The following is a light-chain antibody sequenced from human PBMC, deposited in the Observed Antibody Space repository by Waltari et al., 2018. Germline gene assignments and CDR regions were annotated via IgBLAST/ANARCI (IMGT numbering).Light chain of an antibody. Sequence: SYVVTQPPSVSVAPGKTARITCGGNNMGRKMVHWYQQNPGQAPGLVIYYDSDRPSGIPERFSGSNSGNPATLTITRVEAGDEADYYCQVWLSSSDHPVFGGGTKLTVL. V-gene: IGLV3-21*04. CDR3: QVWLSSSDHPV. CDR2: YDS. CDR1: NMGRKM. J-gene: IGLJ2*01.